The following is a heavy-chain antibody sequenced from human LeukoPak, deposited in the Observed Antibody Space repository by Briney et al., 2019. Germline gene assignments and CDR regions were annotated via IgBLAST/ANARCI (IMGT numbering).Heavy chain of an antibody. D-gene: IGHD3-10*01. CDR1: GFTFSSYW. Sequence: GGSLRLSCAASGFTFSSYWMHWVRQAPGKGLEYVSAISSNGGSTYYTNSVKGRFTISRDNSKNTLYLQMGSLRAEDMAVYYCARLGSTEEFDPWGQGTLVTVSS. CDR2: ISSNGGST. V-gene: IGHV3-64*01. CDR3: ARLGSTEEFDP. J-gene: IGHJ5*02.